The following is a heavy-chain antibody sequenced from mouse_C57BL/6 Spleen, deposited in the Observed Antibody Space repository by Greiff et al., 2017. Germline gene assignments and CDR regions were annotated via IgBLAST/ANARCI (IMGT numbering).Heavy chain of an antibody. D-gene: IGHD2-5*01. V-gene: IGHV3-6*01. J-gene: IGHJ4*01. CDR2: ISYDGSN. CDR3: AAYYSNWGYAMDY. Sequence: ESGPGLVKPSQSLSLTCSVTGYSITSGYYWNWIRQFPGNKLEWMGYISYDGSNNYNPSLKNRISITRDTSKNQFFLKLNSVITEDTATYYCAAYYSNWGYAMDYWGQGTSVTVSS. CDR1: GYSITSGYY.